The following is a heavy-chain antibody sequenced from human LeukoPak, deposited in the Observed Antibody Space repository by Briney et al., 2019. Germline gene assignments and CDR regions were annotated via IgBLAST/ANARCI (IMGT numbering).Heavy chain of an antibody. CDR2: IYYSGST. J-gene: IGHJ6*03. V-gene: IGHV4-39*01. D-gene: IGHD4-17*01. CDR3: ARCVAGLRTYYYYMDV. Sequence: SETLSLTCTVSGGSISSSSYYWGWIRQPPGKGLEWIGSIYYSGSTYYNPSLKSRVTISVDTSKNQFSLKLSSVTAADTAVYYCARCVAGLRTYYYYMDVWGKGTTVTISS. CDR1: GGSISSSSYY.